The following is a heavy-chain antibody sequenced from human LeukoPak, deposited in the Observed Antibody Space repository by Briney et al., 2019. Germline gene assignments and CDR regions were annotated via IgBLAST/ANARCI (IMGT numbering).Heavy chain of an antibody. Sequence: GGSLRLSCEASGFSFSTVPMSWVRQVPGKGLECVSYIIASGDSAYYADSVRGRFTISRDNSKNTLYLVMNSLRAEDTAVYYCAKGAIVYAMNYFDYWGQGTLVTVSS. J-gene: IGHJ4*02. CDR1: GFSFSTVP. D-gene: IGHD2-8*01. V-gene: IGHV3-23*01. CDR3: AKGAIVYAMNYFDY. CDR2: IIASGDSA.